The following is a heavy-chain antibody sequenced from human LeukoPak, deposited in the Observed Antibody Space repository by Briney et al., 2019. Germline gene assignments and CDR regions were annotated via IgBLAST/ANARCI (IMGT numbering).Heavy chain of an antibody. J-gene: IGHJ5*02. CDR2: INPNSGGT. CDR3: ARGPRITIFGVVIIHA. CDR1: GYTFTSYY. V-gene: IGHV1-2*02. D-gene: IGHD3-3*01. Sequence: ASVKVSCKASGYTFTSYYMHWVRQAPGQGLEWMGWINPNSGGTNYAQKFQGRVTMTRDTSISTAYMELSRLRSDDTAVYYCARGPRITIFGVVIIHAWGQGTLVTVSS.